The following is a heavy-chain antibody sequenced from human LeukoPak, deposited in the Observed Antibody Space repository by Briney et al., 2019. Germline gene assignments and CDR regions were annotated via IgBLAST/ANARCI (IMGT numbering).Heavy chain of an antibody. Sequence: GGSLRLSCAASGFTFSTFGMHWLRQAPGKGLEWLAVIWHDGSIKYYADSVKGRFTISRDNSKNTLYLQMNSLRAEDTAVYYCARAVGPFDFWGPGTIVIVSS. J-gene: IGHJ3*01. V-gene: IGHV3-33*01. CDR1: GFTFSTFG. CDR3: ARAVGPFDF. CDR2: IWHDGSIK.